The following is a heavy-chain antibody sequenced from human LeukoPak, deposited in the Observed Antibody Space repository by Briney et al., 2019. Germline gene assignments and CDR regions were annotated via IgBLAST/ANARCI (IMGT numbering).Heavy chain of an antibody. CDR2: INPNSGGT. D-gene: IGHD4-11*01. J-gene: IGHJ5*02. CDR3: ARDGSQDYSNYFNWFDP. V-gene: IGHV1-2*06. CDR1: GYTFTGYY. Sequence: ASAKVSCKASGYTFTGYYMHWVRQAPGQGLEWMGRINPNSGGTNYAQKFQGRVTMTRDTSISTAYMELSRLTSSDTAVYYCARDGSQDYSNYFNWFDPWGQGTLVTVSS.